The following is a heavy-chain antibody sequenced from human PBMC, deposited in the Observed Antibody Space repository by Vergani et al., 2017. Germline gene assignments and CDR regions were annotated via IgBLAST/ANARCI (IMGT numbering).Heavy chain of an antibody. J-gene: IGHJ6*03. CDR1: GFTFDDYA. Sequence: EVQLLESGGGLVQPGRSLRLSCAASGFTFDDYAMHWVRQAPGKGLEWVSGISWNSGSIGYADSVKGRFTISRDNAKNSLYLQMNSLRAEDTALYYCAKGPYSNFDYYYYYMDFWGKGTTVTVSS. V-gene: IGHV3-9*01. CDR2: ISWNSGSI. CDR3: AKGPYSNFDYYYYYMDF. D-gene: IGHD4-11*01.